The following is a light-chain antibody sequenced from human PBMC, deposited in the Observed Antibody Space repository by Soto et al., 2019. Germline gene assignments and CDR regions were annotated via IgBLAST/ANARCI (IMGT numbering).Light chain of an antibody. CDR2: LVS. Sequence: DVVMTQTPLSLPVTLGQPASISCRSNQSLLYSDGKTYLNWFQQRPGQSPRSLIYLVSTRDSGVPDRFSASGSGTDITREINRVETEYVGHYYCMQSTHWPRTFGQGTKVEIK. CDR1: QSLLYSDGKTY. CDR3: MQSTHWPRT. V-gene: IGKV2-30*01. J-gene: IGKJ1*01.